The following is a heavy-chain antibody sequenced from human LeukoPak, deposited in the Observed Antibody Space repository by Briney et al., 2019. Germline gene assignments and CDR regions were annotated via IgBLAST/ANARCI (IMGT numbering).Heavy chain of an antibody. CDR2: ITLDGIST. CDR3: ARVAVPGTYDY. J-gene: IGHJ4*02. D-gene: IGHD6-19*01. Sequence: SGGSLRLSCAASGFPFRSYAMHWVRQAPGKGLEYVSAITLDGISTYYANSVKGRFTISRDNSKNTLYLQMGSLRAEDMAVYYCARVAVPGTYDYWGQGTLVTVPS. CDR1: GFPFRSYA. V-gene: IGHV3-64*01.